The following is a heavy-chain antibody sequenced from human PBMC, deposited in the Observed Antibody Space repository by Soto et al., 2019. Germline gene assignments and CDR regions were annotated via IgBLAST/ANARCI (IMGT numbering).Heavy chain of an antibody. Sequence: EVQLVESGGGLVQPGGSLRLSCAASGFTLSGRSMHWVRQAPGKGLVWVSGIDNAGTDSTYADSVKGRFTSSRDNAKNMLYLHMNSLRFDDTAVYYCARGWFGPDVWGKGTTVTVSS. CDR3: ARGWFGPDV. CDR1: GFTLSGRS. CDR2: IDNAGTDS. D-gene: IGHD3-10*01. J-gene: IGHJ6*04. V-gene: IGHV3-74*01.